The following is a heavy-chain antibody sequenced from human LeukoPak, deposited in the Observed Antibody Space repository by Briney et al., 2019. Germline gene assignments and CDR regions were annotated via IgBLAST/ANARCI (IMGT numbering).Heavy chain of an antibody. CDR3: AAAYCGGDCYSGPGAFDI. CDR1: GFTFSSYA. CDR2: IYSGGST. D-gene: IGHD2-21*02. J-gene: IGHJ3*02. Sequence: GGSLRLSCAASGFTFSSYAMSWVRQAPGKGLEWVSVIYSGGSTYYADSVKSRFTISRDSSKNTLYLQMNSLRAEDTAVYYCAAAYCGGDCYSGPGAFDIWGQGTMVTVSS. V-gene: IGHV3-66*01.